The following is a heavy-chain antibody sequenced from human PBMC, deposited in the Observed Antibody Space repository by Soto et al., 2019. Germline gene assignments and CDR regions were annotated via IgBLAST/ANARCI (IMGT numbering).Heavy chain of an antibody. CDR1: AGSISSSNW. CDR3: ARDLDDCWSGYSRGYLFDP. J-gene: IGHJ5*02. V-gene: IGHV4-4*02. CDR2: FYHSGST. Sequence: SETLSLTCAVSAGSISSSNWWSWVRQPPGKGLEWIGEFYHSGSTHYNPSLKSRVTISVDKSKNQCSLKLSSVTAADTAVYYCARDLDDCWSGYSRGYLFDPWGQGTLVTVPS. D-gene: IGHD3-3*01.